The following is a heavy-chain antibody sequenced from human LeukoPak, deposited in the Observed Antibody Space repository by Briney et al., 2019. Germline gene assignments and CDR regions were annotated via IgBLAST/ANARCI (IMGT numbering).Heavy chain of an antibody. CDR2: IYYSESA. CDR1: GDSVSNYY. CDR3: ARKRSLDL. D-gene: IGHD3-9*01. V-gene: IGHV4-59*02. J-gene: IGHJ4*02. Sequence: SETLSLTCTVSGDSVSNYYWSWIRQPPGKRLEWIGCIYYSESATYNPSLKSRVTISLDTSKNQFFLKLSSVTAADTAVYYCARKRSLDLWGQGTLVTVSS.